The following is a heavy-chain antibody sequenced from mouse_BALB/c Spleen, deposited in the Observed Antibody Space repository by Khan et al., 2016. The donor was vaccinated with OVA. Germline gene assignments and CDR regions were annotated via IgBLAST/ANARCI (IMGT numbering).Heavy chain of an antibody. CDR3: ARRYDGAWFAD. J-gene: IGHJ3*01. D-gene: IGHD2-12*01. Sequence: QVQLQQPGPELVKPGASVKMSCKASGYTFIDYVITWVNQRTGQGLEWIGEIYPGSGRTYYNERFKDKATLTADKSSNTAYMQLSSLTSEDSAVYFVARRYDGAWFADWGQGTLVTVSA. CDR2: IYPGSGRT. CDR1: GYTFIDYV. V-gene: IGHV1-77*01.